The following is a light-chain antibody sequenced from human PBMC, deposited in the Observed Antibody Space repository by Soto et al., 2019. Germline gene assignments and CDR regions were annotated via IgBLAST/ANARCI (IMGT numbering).Light chain of an antibody. CDR3: HQLNNYPP. CDR2: AAS. V-gene: IGKV1-9*01. CDR1: QGISSY. J-gene: IGKJ3*01. Sequence: IQLTQSPSSLSASVGDRVTITCRASQGISSYLAWYHQKPGKAPKLLIYAASTLQSGVPSRFSGSGSGTDFTLTISSLQPEDFATYYCHQLNNYPPFGHGTKVDIK.